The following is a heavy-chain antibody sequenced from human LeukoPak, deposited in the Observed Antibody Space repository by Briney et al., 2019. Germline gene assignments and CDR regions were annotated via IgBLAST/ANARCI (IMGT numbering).Heavy chain of an antibody. CDR3: ARETNCSGGSCYSGLNYFDY. D-gene: IGHD2-15*01. J-gene: IGHJ4*02. Sequence: PSETLSLTCTVSGRSISSYYWSWIRQPPGKGLEWVGYIYYSGSTNYNPSLKSRVTISVDTSKNQFSLKLSSVTAADTAVYYCARETNCSGGSCYSGLNYFDYWGQGTLVTVSS. CDR2: IYYSGST. CDR1: GRSISSYY. V-gene: IGHV4-59*01.